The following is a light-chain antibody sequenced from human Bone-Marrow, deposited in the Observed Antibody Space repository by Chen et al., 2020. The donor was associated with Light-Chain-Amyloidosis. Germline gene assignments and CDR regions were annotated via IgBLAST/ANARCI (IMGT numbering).Light chain of an antibody. V-gene: IGKV1-39*01. CDR1: QSISSY. CDR2: AAS. Sequence: IQMTQSPSSLSAAVGDRVTITCRASQSISSYLNWYRQEPGKAPKLLIWAASSLHSGVPSRFRGSGSGTDFALSITRQQPEDFATYYGQQTFITPWTFGQGTRVEI. CDR3: QQTFITPWT. J-gene: IGKJ1*01.